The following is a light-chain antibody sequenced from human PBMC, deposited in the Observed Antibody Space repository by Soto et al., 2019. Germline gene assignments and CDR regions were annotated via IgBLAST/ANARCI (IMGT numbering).Light chain of an antibody. Sequence: EIVMMQSPATLSVSPGERATLYCRASQSVSSNLAWYQQKPGQAPRLLIYGASTRATGIPARFSGSGSGTEFTLTISSLQSEDFAVYYCQQYNNWPLWTFGQGTKVDNK. CDR1: QSVSSN. V-gene: IGKV3-15*01. CDR3: QQYNNWPLWT. J-gene: IGKJ1*01. CDR2: GAS.